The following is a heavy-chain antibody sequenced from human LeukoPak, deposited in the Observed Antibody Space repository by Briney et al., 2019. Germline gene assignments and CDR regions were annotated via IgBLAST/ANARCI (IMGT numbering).Heavy chain of an antibody. CDR2: IKQDGGET. Sequence: GGSLRLSCAVSGFTFSSYWMSWVRQAPGKGLEWVANIKQDGGETFYVDSVKGRFTISRDNAKNSLYPQMNSLRAEDTAVYYCAREDHSNYNYWGQGTLVTVSS. CDR1: GFTFSSYW. V-gene: IGHV3-7*01. D-gene: IGHD4-11*01. CDR3: AREDHSNYNY. J-gene: IGHJ4*02.